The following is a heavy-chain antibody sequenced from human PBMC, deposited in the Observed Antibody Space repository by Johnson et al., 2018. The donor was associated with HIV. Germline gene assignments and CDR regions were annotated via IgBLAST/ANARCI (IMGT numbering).Heavy chain of an antibody. CDR3: ARALYYYDRGDAFDI. CDR1: GFTFDDYG. CDR2: IYWNGVRT. V-gene: IGHV3-20*04. D-gene: IGHD3-22*01. Sequence: VQLVESGGGVVRPGGSLRLSCAASGFTFDDYGMTWVRQAPGKGLEWVSGIYWNGVRTTYADSVKGRFTISRDNAKNSLYLQMNDLRAEDTALYYCARALYYYDRGDAFDIWGQGTMVTVSS. J-gene: IGHJ3*02.